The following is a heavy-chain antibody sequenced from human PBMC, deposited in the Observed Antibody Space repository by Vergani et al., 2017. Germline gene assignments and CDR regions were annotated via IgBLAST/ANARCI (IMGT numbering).Heavy chain of an antibody. CDR2: IYYSGST. CDR3: ARDRYRGSYNWFDP. CDR1: GGSISSSSYY. V-gene: IGHV4-39*07. J-gene: IGHJ5*02. Sequence: QVQLQESGPGLVKPSETLSLTCTVSGGSISSSSYYWGWIRQPPGKGLEWIGSIYYSGSTYYNPSLKSRVTISVDTSKNQFSLNLSSVTAADTAVYYCARDRYRGSYNWFDPWGQGTLVTVSS. D-gene: IGHD1-26*01.